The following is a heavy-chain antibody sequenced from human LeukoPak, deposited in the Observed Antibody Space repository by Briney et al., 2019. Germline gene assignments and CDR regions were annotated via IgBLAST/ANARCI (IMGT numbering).Heavy chain of an antibody. J-gene: IGHJ6*03. D-gene: IGHD3-16*01. Sequence: SVKVSCKASGGTFSSYAISWVRQAPGQGLEWMGGIIPIFGTANYAQKFQGRVTITTDESTSTAYMELSSLRSEDTAVYYCARDHRGCGYYYYYMDVWGKGTTVTVSS. CDR1: GGTFSSYA. CDR3: ARDHRGCGYYYYYMDV. CDR2: IIPIFGTA. V-gene: IGHV1-69*05.